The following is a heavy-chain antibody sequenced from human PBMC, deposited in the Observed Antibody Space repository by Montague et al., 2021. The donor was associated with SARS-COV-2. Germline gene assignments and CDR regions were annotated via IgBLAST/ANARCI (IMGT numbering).Heavy chain of an antibody. CDR2: IDWDDDK. CDR1: GFSLSTSGMC. D-gene: IGHD5-18*01. V-gene: IGHV2-70*01. CDR3: ARIPVSGTAMDLYYYYYGMDV. Sequence: PALVKPTQTLTLTCTFSGFSLSTSGMCVSWIRQPPGKALEWLALIDWDDDKYYSTSLKTRLTISKDTSKNQVVLTMTNMDPVDTATYCCARIPVSGTAMDLYYYYYGMDVWGQGTTVTVSS. J-gene: IGHJ6*02.